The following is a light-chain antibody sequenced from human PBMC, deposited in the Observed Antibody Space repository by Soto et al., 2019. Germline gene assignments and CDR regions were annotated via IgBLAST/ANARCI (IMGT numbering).Light chain of an antibody. Sequence: QSVLTQPPSASGTPGQRVTISCSGSSSNIGSNTVNWYQQLPGTAPKLLLYSNNKRPSGVPHRFSGSTSGTSSSLATSGLQSEDEGDYYCAPCDDSRKGYVFGTGTKVTVL. J-gene: IGLJ1*01. CDR3: APCDDSRKGYV. V-gene: IGLV1-44*01. CDR1: SSNIGSNT. CDR2: SNN.